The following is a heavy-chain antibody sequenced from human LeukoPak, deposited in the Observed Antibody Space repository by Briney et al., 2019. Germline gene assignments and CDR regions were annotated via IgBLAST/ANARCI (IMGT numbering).Heavy chain of an antibody. CDR3: ARAQSRYSGYDSFPFDY. V-gene: IGHV3-53*01. CDR1: GFTFSSYA. J-gene: IGHJ4*02. CDR2: IYDNGNT. Sequence: GGSLRLSCAASGFTFSSYAMSWVRQAPGKGLDWVSIIYDNGNTYYADSVKGRFTISRDRSKNTLYLQMNSLRAEDTAVYYCARAQSRYSGYDSFPFDYWGQGTLVTVSS. D-gene: IGHD5-12*01.